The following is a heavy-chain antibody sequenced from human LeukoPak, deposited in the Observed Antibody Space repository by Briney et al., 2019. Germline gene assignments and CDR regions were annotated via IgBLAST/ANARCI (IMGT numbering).Heavy chain of an antibody. V-gene: IGHV3-30*03. Sequence: GGSLRLSCAASGFTFSDYGMTWVRQAPGKGLEWVAVISYEGTNKYYADSVKGRFTISRDNSKNTLYLQMNSLRAEDTALYYCARGDLHYYDSTRRGFDIWGQGTMVTVSS. CDR3: ARGDLHYYDSTRRGFDI. CDR2: ISYEGTNK. CDR1: GFTFSDYG. J-gene: IGHJ3*02. D-gene: IGHD3-10*01.